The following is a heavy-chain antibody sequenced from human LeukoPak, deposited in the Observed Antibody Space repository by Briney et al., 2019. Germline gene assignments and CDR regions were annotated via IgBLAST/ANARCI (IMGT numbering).Heavy chain of an antibody. Sequence: SETLSLTCSVSGGSISSSSHYWGWIRQPPGKGLEWIGSMYYSGSTYYNPSLKSRVTISVDTSKNQFSLKLSSVTAADTAVYYCARHDPSYDILTGYYVGNWFDPWGQGTLVTVSS. D-gene: IGHD3-9*01. CDR3: ARHDPSYDILTGYYVGNWFDP. J-gene: IGHJ5*02. CDR2: MYYSGST. CDR1: GGSISSSSHY. V-gene: IGHV4-39*01.